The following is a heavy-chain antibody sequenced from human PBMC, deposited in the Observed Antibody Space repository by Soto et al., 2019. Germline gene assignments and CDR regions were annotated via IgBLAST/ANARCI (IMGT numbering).Heavy chain of an antibody. Sequence: LRLSCAASGFTFSSYSMNWVRQAPGKGLEWVSSISSSSSYIYYADSVKGRFTISRDNAKNSLYLQMNSLRAEDTAVYYCARDAHYDFWSGYPYWGQGTLVTVSS. J-gene: IGHJ4*02. CDR3: ARDAHYDFWSGYPY. V-gene: IGHV3-21*01. CDR1: GFTFSSYS. D-gene: IGHD3-3*01. CDR2: ISSSSSYI.